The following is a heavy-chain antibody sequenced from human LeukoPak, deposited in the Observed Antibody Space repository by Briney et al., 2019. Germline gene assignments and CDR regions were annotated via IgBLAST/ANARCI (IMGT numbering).Heavy chain of an antibody. Sequence: GESLKISCKGSGYSFTSYWIGWVRQMPGKGLEWMGIIYPGDSDTRYSPSFQGQVTISADKSISTAYLQWSSLKASDTAMYYCARLEGGSGYYYYYYYMDVWGKGTTVTVSS. D-gene: IGHD5-12*01. CDR3: ARLEGGSGYYYYYYYMDV. CDR2: IYPGDSDT. V-gene: IGHV5-51*01. CDR1: GYSFTSYW. J-gene: IGHJ6*03.